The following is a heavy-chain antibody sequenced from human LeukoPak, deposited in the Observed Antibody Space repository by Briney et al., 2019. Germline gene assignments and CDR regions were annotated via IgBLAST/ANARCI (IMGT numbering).Heavy chain of an antibody. CDR2: IYTSGST. CDR3: ASRSLYSSSWYGTYDAFDI. V-gene: IGHV4-4*07. D-gene: IGHD6-13*01. J-gene: IGHJ3*02. CDR1: GGSISSYY. Sequence: PSETLSLTCTVSGGSISSYYWSWIRQPAGKGLEWIGRIYTSGSTNYNPSLKSRVTMSVDTSKNQFSLKLSSVTAADTAVYYCASRSLYSSSWYGTYDAFDIWGQGTMVTVSS.